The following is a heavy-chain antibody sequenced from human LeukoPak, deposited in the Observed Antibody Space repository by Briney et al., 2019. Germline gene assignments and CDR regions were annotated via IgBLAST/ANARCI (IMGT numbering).Heavy chain of an antibody. J-gene: IGHJ5*02. Sequence: SETLSLTCLVSGFSISSDDCWGWIRQPPGKGLEWIGSISNRGSPYYNPSLKSRVTMSVDTPNNHFSLRLSSVTAADTAVYYCVRDGGFYYAASPNSWFDPWGQGTLVTVSS. CDR1: GFSISSDDC. CDR2: ISNRGSP. D-gene: IGHD3-10*01. CDR3: VRDGGFYYAASPNSWFDP. V-gene: IGHV4-38-2*02.